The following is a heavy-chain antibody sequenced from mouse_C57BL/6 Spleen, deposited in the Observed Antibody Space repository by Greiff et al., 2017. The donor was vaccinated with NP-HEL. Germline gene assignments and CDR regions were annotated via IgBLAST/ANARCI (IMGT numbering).Heavy chain of an antibody. J-gene: IGHJ3*01. CDR2: ISDGGSYT. CDR1: GFTFSSYA. CDR3: ARDEYYYGSSAWFAY. D-gene: IGHD1-1*01. Sequence: EVKLVESGGGLVKPGGSLKLSCAASGFTFSSYAMSWVRQTPEKRLEWVATISDGGSYTYYPDNVKGRFTISRDNAKNNLYLQMSHLKSEDTAMYYCARDEYYYGSSAWFAYWGQGTLVTVSA. V-gene: IGHV5-4*01.